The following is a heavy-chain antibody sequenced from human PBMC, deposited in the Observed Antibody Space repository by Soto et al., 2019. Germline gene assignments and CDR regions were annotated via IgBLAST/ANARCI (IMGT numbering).Heavy chain of an antibody. V-gene: IGHV4-59*08. CDR2: VYYTGTT. CDR1: GDSISPHY. CDR3: ANLDMITFGGVIGPNDEFDI. J-gene: IGHJ3*02. D-gene: IGHD3-16*02. Sequence: SETLSLTCTVSGDSISPHYWTWVRRPPGKGLEWVGYVYYTGTTMYNPSLKSRLTISVDRSKNQVSLNLTSVTAADTAVYYCANLDMITFGGVIGPNDEFDIWGQGTMVTVSS.